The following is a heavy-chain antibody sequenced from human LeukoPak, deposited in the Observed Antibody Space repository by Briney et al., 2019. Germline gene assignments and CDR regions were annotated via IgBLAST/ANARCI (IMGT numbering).Heavy chain of an antibody. Sequence: PSETLSLTCTVSGASMNNYYWSWIRQSPEKGLEWLGFVFSRGTTNLNSSFKSRLIMSIDTSKNQFSLRLSSVTAADTAVYFCARSWAAKWELPGQFDSWGQGRLVSVSS. J-gene: IGHJ4*02. V-gene: IGHV4-59*08. CDR3: ARSWAAKWELPGQFDS. CDR1: GASMNNYY. CDR2: VFSRGTT. D-gene: IGHD1-26*01.